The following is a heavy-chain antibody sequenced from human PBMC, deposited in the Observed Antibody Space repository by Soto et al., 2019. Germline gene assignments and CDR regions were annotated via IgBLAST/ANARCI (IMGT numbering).Heavy chain of an antibody. CDR2: LSYSGST. D-gene: IGHD6-6*01. CDR1: GASISSYY. V-gene: IGHV4-59*01. J-gene: IGHJ5*02. CDR3: ARGEDRSSRRQNWFDP. Sequence: QVQLQESGPALVRPSETLSLTCTVVGASISSYYWSWIRQPPGKGLEWIGYLSYSGSTSYNPSLKSRVTMSVDTSNNQMSLKLTSVTAADTAVYFCARGEDRSSRRQNWFDPWGQGTLVTVSS.